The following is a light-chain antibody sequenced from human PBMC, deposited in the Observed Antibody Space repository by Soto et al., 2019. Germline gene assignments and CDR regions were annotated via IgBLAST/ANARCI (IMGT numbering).Light chain of an antibody. V-gene: IGKV3-15*01. CDR2: GAS. Sequence: EIVMTQSPATLSVSPGERATLSCRASQSVSSNLAWYQQKPGQAPRLLIYGASTRATGIPARFSGSGSGTDVTLTISILPSEDFAVYYCQQYNNWLWTFGQGTKVEIK. J-gene: IGKJ1*01. CDR1: QSVSSN. CDR3: QQYNNWLWT.